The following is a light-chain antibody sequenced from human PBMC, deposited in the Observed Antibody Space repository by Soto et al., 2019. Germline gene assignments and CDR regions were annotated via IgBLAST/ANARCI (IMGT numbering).Light chain of an antibody. V-gene: IGLV2-14*03. CDR3: NSYTSSSTVV. J-gene: IGLJ2*01. Sequence: QSALTQPASVSGSPGQSISISSTGTSSDVGGYSYVSWYQHNPGKAPKLMIYDVSNRPSGVSNRFSGSKSGNTASLTISGLQAEDEADYYCNSYTSSSTVVFGGGTKLTVL. CDR2: DVS. CDR1: SSDVGGYSY.